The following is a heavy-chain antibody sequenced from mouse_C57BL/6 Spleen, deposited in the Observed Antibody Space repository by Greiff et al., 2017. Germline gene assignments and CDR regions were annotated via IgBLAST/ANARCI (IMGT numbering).Heavy chain of an antibody. CDR1: GFTFTDYY. Sequence: EVHLVESGGGLVQPGGSLSLSCAASGFTFTDYYMSWVRQPPGKALEWLGFIRNKANGYTTEYSASVKGRFTISRDNSQSILYLQMNALRAEDSATYYCARYQTFYAMDYWGQGTSVTVSS. CDR2: IRNKANGYTT. J-gene: IGHJ4*01. V-gene: IGHV7-3*01. CDR3: ARYQTFYAMDY.